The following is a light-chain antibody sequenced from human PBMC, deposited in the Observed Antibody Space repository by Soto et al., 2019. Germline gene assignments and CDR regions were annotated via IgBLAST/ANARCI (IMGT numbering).Light chain of an antibody. CDR1: QDISNY. J-gene: IGKJ4*01. Sequence: DIQMTQSPSSLSASVGDRVTITCQASQDISNYLNWYQQKPGKAPKLLIYDASNLETGVPSRFSGSGSGTDFTFTISSLQPEDIATCYCQQYDNLPTFGGGTTVEIK. CDR2: DAS. CDR3: QQYDNLPT. V-gene: IGKV1-33*01.